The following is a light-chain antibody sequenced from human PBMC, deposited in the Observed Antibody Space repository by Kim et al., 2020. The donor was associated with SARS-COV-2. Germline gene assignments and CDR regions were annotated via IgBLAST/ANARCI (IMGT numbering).Light chain of an antibody. J-gene: IGKJ5*01. CDR1: QYIDRY. CDR3: QDANSFPLA. V-gene: IGKV1-12*01. CDR2: SAS. Sequence: DIQMTQSPSSVSASVGDRVTVPCPASQYIDRYLAWYQQKPGKPPKLLIYSASSLQSGVPSRFSGSGSGTEFTLTISSRQTEDVATYYCQDANSFPLAFGQGARVEIK.